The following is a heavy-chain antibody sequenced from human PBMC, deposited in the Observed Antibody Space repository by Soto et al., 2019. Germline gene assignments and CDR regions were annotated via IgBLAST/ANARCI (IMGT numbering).Heavy chain of an antibody. Sequence: PSETLSLTCAVSGGSISSSNWWSWVRQPPGKWLEWIGEIYHSGSTNYNPSLKSRVTISVDKSKNQFSLKLSSVTAADTAVYYCAGDFSSSWYWGWELPHRTFDYWGQGTLVTVSS. CDR1: GGSISSSNW. D-gene: IGHD6-13*01. CDR3: AGDFSSSWYWGWELPHRTFDY. V-gene: IGHV4-4*02. J-gene: IGHJ4*02. CDR2: IYHSGST.